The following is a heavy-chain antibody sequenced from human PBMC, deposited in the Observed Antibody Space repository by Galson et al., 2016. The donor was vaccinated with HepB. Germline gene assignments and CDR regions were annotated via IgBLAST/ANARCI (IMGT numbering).Heavy chain of an antibody. CDR3: GKGDKRLDP. D-gene: IGHD2-15*01. CDR1: GVSVSSYY. Sequence: SETLSLTCTVSGVSVSSYYWSWIRQSAGKGLGWIGRMYISGNTNYNPSLKSRVTMSVDTSKNQFSLKLRSVTAADTALYYCGKGDKRLDPWGQGTLVTVSS. J-gene: IGHJ5*02. CDR2: MYISGNT. V-gene: IGHV4-4*07.